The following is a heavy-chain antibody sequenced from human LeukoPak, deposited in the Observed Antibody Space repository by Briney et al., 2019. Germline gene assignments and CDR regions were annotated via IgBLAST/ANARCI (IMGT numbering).Heavy chain of an antibody. CDR1: GGSISSSSYY. Sequence: SETLSLTCTVSGGSISSSSYYWGWIRQPPGKGLEWIGSIYYSGSTYYNPSLKSRATISVDRSKNQFSLKLSSVTAADTAVYYCARVPARRYCSGGSCYSEHAFDIWGQGTMVTVSS. J-gene: IGHJ3*02. D-gene: IGHD2-15*01. CDR3: ARVPARRYCSGGSCYSEHAFDI. CDR2: IYYSGST. V-gene: IGHV4-39*07.